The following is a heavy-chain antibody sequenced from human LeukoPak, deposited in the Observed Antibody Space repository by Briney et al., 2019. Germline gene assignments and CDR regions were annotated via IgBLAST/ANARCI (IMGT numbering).Heavy chain of an antibody. CDR3: ARHPLGYCSGGSCYGIY. Sequence: SETLSLTCTVSGGSISSYYWSWIRQPPGKGLEWIGYIYYSGSTNYNPSLKSRVTISVDTSKNQFSLKLTSVTAADTAVYYCARHPLGYCSGGSCYGIYWGQGTLVTVSS. J-gene: IGHJ4*02. CDR1: GGSISSYY. V-gene: IGHV4-59*01. D-gene: IGHD2-15*01. CDR2: IYYSGST.